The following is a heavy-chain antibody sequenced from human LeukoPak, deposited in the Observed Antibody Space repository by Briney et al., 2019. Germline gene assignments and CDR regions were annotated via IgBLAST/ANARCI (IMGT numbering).Heavy chain of an antibody. D-gene: IGHD3-10*01. J-gene: IGHJ2*01. V-gene: IGHV1-2*02. CDR2: INPNSGGT. CDR3: ARDTEPYYSMTPDGYFDL. Sequence: ASVKVSCKASGYTFTGYYMHWMRQAPGQGLEWMGWINPNSGGTKYAQKFQGRVTMTRDTSISTAYMELSRLRSDDTAVYYCARDTEPYYSMTPDGYFDLWGRGTLVTVSS. CDR1: GYTFTGYY.